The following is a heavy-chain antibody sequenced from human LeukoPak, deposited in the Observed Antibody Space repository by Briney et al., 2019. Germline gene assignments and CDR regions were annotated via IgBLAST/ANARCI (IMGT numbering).Heavy chain of an antibody. J-gene: IGHJ4*02. CDR3: ARLVEMATIGY. CDR2: IYYSGST. V-gene: IGHV4-39*01. CDR1: GGSISSSSYY. D-gene: IGHD5-24*01. Sequence: PSETLSLTCTVSGGSISSSSYYWGWIRQPPGKGLEWIGSIYYSGSTYYNPSLKSRVTISVDTSKNQFSLKLSSVTAADTDVYYCARLVEMATIGYWGQGTLVTVSS.